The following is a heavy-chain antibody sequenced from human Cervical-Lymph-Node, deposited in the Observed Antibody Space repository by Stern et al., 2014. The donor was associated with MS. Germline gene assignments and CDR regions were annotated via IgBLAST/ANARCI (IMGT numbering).Heavy chain of an antibody. CDR1: GFTFSSYA. V-gene: IGHV3-23*04. D-gene: IGHD6-19*01. CDR2: ISGSDGST. Sequence: EVQLVESGGTLVQPGGSLRLSCAASGFTFSSYAMSWVRQAPGKGLEWFSVISGSDGSTFYADSVKGRFTISRDNSKNTLFLQMNSLRAEDTAVYYCAKVYGSGPFDYWGQGTLVTVSS. J-gene: IGHJ4*02. CDR3: AKVYGSGPFDY.